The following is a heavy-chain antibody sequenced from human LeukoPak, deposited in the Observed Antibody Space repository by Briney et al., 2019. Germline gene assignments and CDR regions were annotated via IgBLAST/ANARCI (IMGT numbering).Heavy chain of an antibody. Sequence: PGGSLRLSCAASGFTFSSYSMNWVRQAPGKGLEWVSSISSSSYIYYADSVKGRFTISRDNAKNSLYLQMNSLRAEDTAVYYCARDSDSGSYFYWGQGTLVTVSS. CDR2: ISSSSYI. J-gene: IGHJ4*02. CDR1: GFTFSSYS. D-gene: IGHD1-26*01. V-gene: IGHV3-21*01. CDR3: ARDSDSGSYFY.